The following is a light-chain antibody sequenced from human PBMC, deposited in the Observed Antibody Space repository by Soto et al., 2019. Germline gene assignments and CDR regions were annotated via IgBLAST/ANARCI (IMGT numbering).Light chain of an antibody. Sequence: DIPMTQSPSSLSASVGDRVTVTCRTSQSISNHLNWYQLKPGKAPNLLMYGASYLKSGVPTRFSGSGSGTDFTLTISSLQPEDFAIYYCQQTYTTPEITFGQGTRLEIK. CDR2: GAS. V-gene: IGKV1-39*01. J-gene: IGKJ5*01. CDR1: QSISNH. CDR3: QQTYTTPEIT.